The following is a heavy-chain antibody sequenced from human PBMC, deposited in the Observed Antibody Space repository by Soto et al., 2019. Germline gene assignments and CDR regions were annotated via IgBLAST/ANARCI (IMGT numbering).Heavy chain of an antibody. CDR3: ANWMLLEHAFDI. V-gene: IGHV3-53*01. D-gene: IGHD1-1*01. CDR2: LYSSDGT. Sequence: GGSLRLSCAASGFSFSGKNYLTWVRQAPGKGLEWVSALYSSDGTYYADSVKGRFTVSRDNSKNTFYLQLHSLRPEDTALYSCANWMLLEHAFDIWGRGTMVTVSS. J-gene: IGHJ3*02. CDR1: GFSFSGKNY.